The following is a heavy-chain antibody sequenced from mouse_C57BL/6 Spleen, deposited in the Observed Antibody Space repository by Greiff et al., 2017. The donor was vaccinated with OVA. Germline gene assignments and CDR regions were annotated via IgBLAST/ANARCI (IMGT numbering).Heavy chain of an antibody. CDR2: IHPNSGST. CDR3: ARGDGSSPMDY. D-gene: IGHD1-1*01. Sequence: QVHVKQPGAELVKPGASVKLSCKASGYTFTSYWMHWVKQRPGQGLEWIGMIHPNSGSTNYNEKFKSKATLTVDKSSSTAYMQLSSLTSEDSAVYYCARGDGSSPMDYWGQGTSVTVSS. J-gene: IGHJ4*01. CDR1: GYTFTSYW. V-gene: IGHV1-64*01.